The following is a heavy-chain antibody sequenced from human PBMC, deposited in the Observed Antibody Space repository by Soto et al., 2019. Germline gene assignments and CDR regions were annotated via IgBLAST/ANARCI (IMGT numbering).Heavy chain of an antibody. CDR3: ARAAMGGSSWPFDY. CDR1: GGSISSSNW. CDR2: IYHSGST. J-gene: IGHJ4*02. D-gene: IGHD6-13*01. Sequence: QVQLQESGPGLVKPSGTLSLTCAVSGGSISSSNWWSWVRQPPGKGLEWIGEIYHSGSTNYNPSLKSRATISVDKSKNQFALKLSSVTAADTAVYYGARAAMGGSSWPFDYWGQGTLVTVSS. V-gene: IGHV4-4*02.